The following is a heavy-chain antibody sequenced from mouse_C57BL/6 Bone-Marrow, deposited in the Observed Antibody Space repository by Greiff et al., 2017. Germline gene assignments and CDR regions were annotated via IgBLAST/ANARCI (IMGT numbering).Heavy chain of an antibody. D-gene: IGHD1-1*01. CDR1: GFSLTSYG. Sequence: VQLVESGPGLVQPSQSLSITCTVSGFSLTSYGVHWVRQSPGKGLEWLGVIWSGGSTDYNAAFISRLSISKDNSKSQVFFKMNSLQADDTAIYYCARNLYGSSFAYWGQGTLVTVSA. CDR2: IWSGGST. J-gene: IGHJ3*01. V-gene: IGHV2-2*01. CDR3: ARNLYGSSFAY.